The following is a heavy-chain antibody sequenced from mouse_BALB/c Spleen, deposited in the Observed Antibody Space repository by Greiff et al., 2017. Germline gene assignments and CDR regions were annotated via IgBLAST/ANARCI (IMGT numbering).Heavy chain of an antibody. CDR2: ISSGSSTI. D-gene: IGHD2-3*01. CDR1: GFTFSSFG. J-gene: IGHJ3*01. Sequence: EVKLMESGGGLVQPGGSRKLSCAASGFTFSSFGMHWVRQAPEKGLEWVAYISSGSSTIYYADTVKGRFTISRDNPKNTLFLQMTSLRSEDTAMYYCARHNDGYYSWFAYWGQGTLVTVSA. CDR3: ARHNDGYYSWFAY. V-gene: IGHV5-17*02.